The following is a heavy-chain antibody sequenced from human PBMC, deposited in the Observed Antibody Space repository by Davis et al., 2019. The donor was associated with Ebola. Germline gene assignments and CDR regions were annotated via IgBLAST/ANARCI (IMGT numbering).Heavy chain of an antibody. CDR1: GGSISSYY. V-gene: IGHV4-59*01. J-gene: IGHJ6*02. Sequence: MPGGSLRLSCTVSGGSISSYYWSWIRQPPGKGLEWIGYIYYSGSTNYNPSLKSRVTISVDTSKNQFSLKLSSVTASDTAVYYCSRDRWLTDYGMDVWGQGTTVTVSS. CDR2: IYYSGST. D-gene: IGHD5-24*01. CDR3: SRDRWLTDYGMDV.